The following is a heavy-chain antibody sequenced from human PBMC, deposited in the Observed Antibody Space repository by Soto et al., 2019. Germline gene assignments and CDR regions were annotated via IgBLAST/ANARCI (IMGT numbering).Heavy chain of an antibody. CDR3: AREPGTDAFDI. D-gene: IGHD1-1*01. J-gene: IGHJ3*02. CDR2: ISYDGSNK. V-gene: IGHV3-30-3*01. Sequence: QVQLVESGGGVVQPGRSLRLSCAASGFTFSSYAMHWVRQAPGKGLEWVAVISYDGSNKYYADSVKGRFTISRDNSKNTLYLQMNSLIAEDTAVYYCAREPGTDAFDIWGQGTMVTVSS. CDR1: GFTFSSYA.